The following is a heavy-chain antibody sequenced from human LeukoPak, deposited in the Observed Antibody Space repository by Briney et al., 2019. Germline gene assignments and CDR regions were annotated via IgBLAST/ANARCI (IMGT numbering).Heavy chain of an antibody. V-gene: IGHV3-33*01. CDR3: AGLYSGIDYYYYGMDV. Sequence: GGSLRLSCAASGFTFSSYGMHWVRQAPGKGLEWVAVVWYDGSNKYYADSVKGRFTISRDNSKNTLYLQMNSLRAEDTAVYYCAGLYSGIDYYYYGMDVWGQGTTVTVSS. CDR1: GFTFSSYG. D-gene: IGHD6-13*01. CDR2: VWYDGSNK. J-gene: IGHJ6*02.